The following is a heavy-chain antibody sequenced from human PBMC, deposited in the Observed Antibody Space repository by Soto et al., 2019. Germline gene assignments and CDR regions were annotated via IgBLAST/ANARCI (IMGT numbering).Heavy chain of an antibody. D-gene: IGHD1-7*01. V-gene: IGHV4-39*01. CDR2: IYYSGTN. J-gene: IGHJ4*02. CDR1: GGSISNSDYY. Sequence: QLQLQESGPGLVKPSETLSLTCTVSGGSISNSDYYWGWIRQSPGKGLEWIGSIYYSGTNFYDPSLRSRLSMSVDTSKSQFSLRLNSVTAADTAVYYCAGQARGTTWSAFDYGSQGTLVTVSS. CDR3: AGQARGTTWSAFDY.